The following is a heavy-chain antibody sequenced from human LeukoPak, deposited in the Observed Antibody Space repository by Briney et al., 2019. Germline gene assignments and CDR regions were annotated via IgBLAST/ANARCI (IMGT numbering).Heavy chain of an antibody. CDR1: GGSFSGHS. Sequence: SETLSLTCAVYGGSFSGHSWNWIRQPPGEGLEWIGEINHSGSTNYNPSLKSRVTISVDTSKNQFSLKLRSVTAADTAVYYCARVRCSSTSCYVKAFDYWGQGTLVTVSS. D-gene: IGHD2-2*01. J-gene: IGHJ4*02. CDR3: ARVRCSSTSCYVKAFDY. V-gene: IGHV4-34*01. CDR2: INHSGST.